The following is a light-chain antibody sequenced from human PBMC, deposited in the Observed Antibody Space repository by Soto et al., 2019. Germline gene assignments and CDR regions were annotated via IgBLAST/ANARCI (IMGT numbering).Light chain of an antibody. Sequence: QSALTQPASVSGSPGQSITISCTGNSSDVGGYDYVSWYQQHPGKAPKLMIYDISNRPSGVSDRFSCSKSANTASLTISGLQAEDAADYYCRSFTASNTEVFGGGTKLTVL. CDR2: DIS. V-gene: IGLV2-14*01. J-gene: IGLJ3*02. CDR1: SSDVGGYDY. CDR3: RSFTASNTEV.